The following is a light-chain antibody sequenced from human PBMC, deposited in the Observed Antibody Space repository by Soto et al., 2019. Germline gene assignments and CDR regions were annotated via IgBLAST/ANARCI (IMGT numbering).Light chain of an antibody. CDR2: WAS. J-gene: IGKJ1*01. CDR1: LSVLYTSNNRNY. Sequence: DIVMTQSPDSLAVSLGERATINCKSSLSVLYTSNNRNYLAWYQQKPGQPPKLLIYWASTRESGVPDRFSGSGSGTDFRLTISSLQAEDVAVYYCQQYSSVPVTFGQGTRVEIK. CDR3: QQYSSVPVT. V-gene: IGKV4-1*01.